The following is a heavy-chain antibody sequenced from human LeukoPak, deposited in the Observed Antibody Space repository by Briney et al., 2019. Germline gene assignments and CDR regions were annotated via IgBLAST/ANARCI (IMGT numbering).Heavy chain of an antibody. CDR3: ARVSSGWPFDF. J-gene: IGHJ4*02. V-gene: IGHV3-23*01. CDR2: ISTSGGRT. Sequence: GGSLRLSCAASGFTFSSYAMSWVRLAPGQGLEWVSLISTSGGRTYYADSVKGRFTISRDNSKNTLYLQMNSLRAEDTAVYYCARVSSGWPFDFWGQGTLVTVSS. D-gene: IGHD6-19*01. CDR1: GFTFSSYA.